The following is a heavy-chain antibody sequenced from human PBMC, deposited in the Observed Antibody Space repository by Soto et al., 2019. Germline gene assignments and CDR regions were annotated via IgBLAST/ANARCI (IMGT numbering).Heavy chain of an antibody. D-gene: IGHD3-10*01. CDR2: MVYSGTT. CDR3: ATRFPYSSGSHDY. V-gene: IGHV4-39*01. J-gene: IGHJ4*02. CDR1: GGSITSNAYH. Sequence: QLQLQESGPGLVKPSETLSLTCTVSGGSITSNAYHWGWVRQPPGKGLEWIGSMVYSGTTYYNPSLKSRVTISVDTSKNQLSLKLISVSVADTAVYFCATRFPYSSGSHDYWGQGTLVIVSS.